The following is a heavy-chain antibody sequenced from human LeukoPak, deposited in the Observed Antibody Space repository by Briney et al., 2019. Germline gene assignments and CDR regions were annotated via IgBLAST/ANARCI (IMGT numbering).Heavy chain of an antibody. CDR3: AKMGSAAAGTAKTNWFDP. V-gene: IGHV1-2*02. D-gene: IGHD6-13*01. CDR2: INPNSGGT. CDR1: GYTFTGYY. J-gene: IGHJ5*02. Sequence: GASVKVSCKASGYTFTGYYMHWVRQAPGQGLEWMGWINPNSGGTNYAQKFQGRVTMTRDTSISTAYMELSRLRSDDTAVYYCAKMGSAAAGTAKTNWFDPWGQGTLVTVSS.